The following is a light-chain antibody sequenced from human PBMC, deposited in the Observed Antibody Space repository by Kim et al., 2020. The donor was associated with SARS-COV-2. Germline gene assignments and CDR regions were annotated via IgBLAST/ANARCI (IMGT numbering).Light chain of an antibody. V-gene: IGKV2-28*01. CDR2: LGS. J-gene: IGKJ4*01. CDR3: MQALQTPRLT. Sequence: ASISCRSSQSLLQSNGYNCLDWYLQKPGQSTQLLIYLGSNRASGVPDRFSGSGSGTDFTLKISGVEAEDVGVYYCMQALQTPRLTFGGGTKVDIK. CDR1: QSLLQSNGYNC.